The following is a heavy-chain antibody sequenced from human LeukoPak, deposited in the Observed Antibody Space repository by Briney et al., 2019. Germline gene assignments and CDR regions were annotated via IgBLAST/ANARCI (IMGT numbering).Heavy chain of an antibody. CDR3: ARGPKRSRVRDFDP. V-gene: IGHV4-34*01. D-gene: IGHD3-10*01. J-gene: IGHJ5*02. CDR1: GGSFSGYY. CDR2: INHSGST. Sequence: KPSETLSLTCAVYGGSFSGYYWSWIRQPPGKGLEWIGEINHSGSTNYNPSLKSRVTISVDTSKNQFPLKLSSVTAADTAVYYCARGPKRSRVRDFDPWGQGTLVTVSS.